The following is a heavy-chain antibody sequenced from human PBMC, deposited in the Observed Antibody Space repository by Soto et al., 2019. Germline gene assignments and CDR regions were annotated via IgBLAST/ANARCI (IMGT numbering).Heavy chain of an antibody. CDR3: AKARSYYESSGYPDAFDI. D-gene: IGHD3-22*01. V-gene: IGHV4-38-2*01. Sequence: ASETLSLTCDVSGYSISSNCYWGWIRESPGKGLEWIASIYRSGSTYYNASLKSRVTISVDTSKNQFSLKLNSVTAADTAVYYCAKARSYYESSGYPDAFDIWGQGTMVTVSS. CDR1: GYSISSNCY. CDR2: IYRSGST. J-gene: IGHJ3*02.